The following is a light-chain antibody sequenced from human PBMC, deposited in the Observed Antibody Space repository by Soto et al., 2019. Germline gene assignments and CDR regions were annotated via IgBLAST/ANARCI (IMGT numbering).Light chain of an antibody. CDR1: QAIGST. Sequence: DIEMTQSPSTLSGSPGDSVTLSCRASQAIGSTLAWYQHKPGQTPRLLIYKASTLTSGVPSRFSGSGSGTEGTITISSLQPDDFETYDCQQYYRYSWTFGQGTKVDIK. J-gene: IGKJ1*01. CDR2: KAS. V-gene: IGKV1-5*03. CDR3: QQYYRYSWT.